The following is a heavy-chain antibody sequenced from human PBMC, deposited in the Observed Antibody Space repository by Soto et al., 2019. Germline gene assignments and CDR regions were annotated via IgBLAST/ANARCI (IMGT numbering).Heavy chain of an antibody. J-gene: IGHJ4*02. Sequence: EVQLVESGGILVQPGGSLRLSCAASGFTLSISSMNWVRQAPGKGLEWVSYIRRYTSVTSYADSVKGRFTISRGNAKISLYLQMNSLRVEDTAVYYCVRVADSGYYTVEYWGQGTLVTVSS. V-gene: IGHV3-48*01. CDR1: GFTLSISS. CDR2: IRRYTSVT. D-gene: IGHD3-22*01. CDR3: VRVADSGYYTVEY.